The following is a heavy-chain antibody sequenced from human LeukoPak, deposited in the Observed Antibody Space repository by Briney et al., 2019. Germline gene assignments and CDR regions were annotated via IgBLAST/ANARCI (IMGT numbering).Heavy chain of an antibody. Sequence: GASVKVSCKASGGTFNSYAISWVRQAPGQGREGMGGIIPIFGTANYAQKFQGRVTIPADESTSTAYMELSSLRSEDTAVYYCARFGPKRGYFDYWGQGTLVTVSS. CDR3: ARFGPKRGYFDY. CDR2: IIPIFGTA. CDR1: GGTFNSYA. J-gene: IGHJ4*02. D-gene: IGHD3-10*01. V-gene: IGHV1-69*13.